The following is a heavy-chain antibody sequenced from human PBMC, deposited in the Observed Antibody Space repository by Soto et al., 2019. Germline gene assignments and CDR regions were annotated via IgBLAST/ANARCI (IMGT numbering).Heavy chain of an antibody. J-gene: IGHJ6*02. CDR3: ARHGRAVALHYYYYPMDV. V-gene: IGHV4-39*01. CDR2: IYYNGIT. Sequence: PSETLSLTCTVFGGSISSSGYFWGWIRQPPGKGLEWIGTIYYNGITYYNPSLKSRVTISVDTSKNQFSLKLSSVTAADTAVYYCARHGRAVALHYYYYPMDVWGQGTTVTVSS. CDR1: GGSISSSGYF. D-gene: IGHD6-19*01.